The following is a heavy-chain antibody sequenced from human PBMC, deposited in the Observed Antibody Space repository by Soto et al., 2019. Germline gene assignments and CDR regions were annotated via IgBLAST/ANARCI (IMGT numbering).Heavy chain of an antibody. D-gene: IGHD3-9*01. CDR2: INPSGGST. V-gene: IGHV1-46*03. CDR3: ARDGRRAVLRYFDWLLSDFDD. CDR1: GYTFTSYY. J-gene: IGHJ4*02. Sequence: ASVKVSCKASGYTFTSYYMHWVRQAPGQGLEWMGIINPSGGSTSYAQKFQGRVTMTRDTSTSTVYMELSSLRSEDTAVYYCARDGRRAVLRYFDWLLSDFDDWGQGTLVTVSS.